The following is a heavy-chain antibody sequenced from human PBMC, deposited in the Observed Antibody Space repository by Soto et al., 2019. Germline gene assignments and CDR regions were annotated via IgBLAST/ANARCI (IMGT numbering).Heavy chain of an antibody. D-gene: IGHD3-16*02. V-gene: IGHV2-5*01. CDR2: IYWNDDK. CDR3: AHRGVGEDGVWGGYRAAGAYYSDGLDV. Sequence: QITLKESGPTLVKPTQTLTLTCPFSGFSLSTNGVGVGWVRQPPGKALERLALIYWNDDKRYSPSLSSRLAITTDTSKHPVALKMTNMDPVDTATYSWAHRGVGEDGVWGGYRAAGAYYSDGLDVWGQGTTVTVSS. J-gene: IGHJ6*02. CDR1: GFSLSTNGVG.